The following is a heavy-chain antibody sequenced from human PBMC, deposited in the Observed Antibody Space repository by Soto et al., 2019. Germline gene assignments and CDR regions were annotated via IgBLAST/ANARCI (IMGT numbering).Heavy chain of an antibody. CDR2: ISSSSSTI. D-gene: IGHD3-9*01. Sequence: PGGSLRLSCAASGFTFSSYSMNWVRQAPGKGLEWVSYISSSSSTIYYADSVKGRFTISRDNAKNSLYLQMNSLRDEDTAVYYCARGPRYFDWLLFDYWGQGTLVTVSS. CDR3: ARGPRYFDWLLFDY. V-gene: IGHV3-48*02. CDR1: GFTFSSYS. J-gene: IGHJ4*02.